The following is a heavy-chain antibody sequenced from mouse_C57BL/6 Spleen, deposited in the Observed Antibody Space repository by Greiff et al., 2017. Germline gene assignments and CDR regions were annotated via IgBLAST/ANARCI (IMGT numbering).Heavy chain of an antibody. D-gene: IGHD2-4*01. J-gene: IGHJ4*01. CDR1: GYTFTDYE. V-gene: IGHV1-15*01. CDR2: IDPETGGT. Sequence: QVQLQQSGAELVRPGASVTLSCKASGYTFTDYEMHWVKQTPVHGLEWIGAIDPETGGTSYNQKLKGQAILTADKTSSTDYLELRSLTSEDSAVYYCTSPMTTAAMDYWGQGTSVTVSS. CDR3: TSPMTTAAMDY.